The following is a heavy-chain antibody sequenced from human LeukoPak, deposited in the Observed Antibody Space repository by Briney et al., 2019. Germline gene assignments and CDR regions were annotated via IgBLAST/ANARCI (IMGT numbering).Heavy chain of an antibody. CDR3: ASIQDCSGGSCYEY. J-gene: IGHJ4*02. Sequence: PSETLSLTCVVYGGSSFSGYYWSWIRQPPGKGLEWIGEINPSGSTNYNPSLKSRVTISVDTSKNQFSLKLSSVTAADTAVYYCASIQDCSGGSCYEYWGQGTLVTVSS. D-gene: IGHD2-15*01. CDR1: GGSSFSGYY. CDR2: INPSGST. V-gene: IGHV4-34*01.